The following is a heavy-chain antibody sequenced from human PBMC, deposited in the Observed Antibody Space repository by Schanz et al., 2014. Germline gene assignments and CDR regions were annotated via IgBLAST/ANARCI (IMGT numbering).Heavy chain of an antibody. J-gene: IGHJ3*02. CDR1: GFTVSSNY. V-gene: IGHV3-53*01. D-gene: IGHD6-19*01. CDR2: IYSGGST. Sequence: AELVESGGGVVQPGGSLRLSCAASGFTVSSNYMSWVRQAPGKGLEWVAVIYSGGSTFYTDSVKGRFTISRDNSKNTLYLQMNSLIAEDTAVYYCAKCIGWYGRCAFDIWGQGTMVTVSS. CDR3: AKCIGWYGRCAFDI.